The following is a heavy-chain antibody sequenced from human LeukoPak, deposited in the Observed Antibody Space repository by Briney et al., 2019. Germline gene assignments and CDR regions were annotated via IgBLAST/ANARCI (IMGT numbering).Heavy chain of an antibody. Sequence: GGSLRLSCAASGFTFSSYAMSWVRQAPGKGLEWVSAISGSGGSTYYADSVKGRFTISRDNSKNTLYLQMTSLRAEDTAVHYCAKTPDTVTTLFDYWGQGTLVTVSS. V-gene: IGHV3-23*01. J-gene: IGHJ4*02. CDR2: ISGSGGST. CDR3: AKTPDTVTTLFDY. CDR1: GFTFSSYA. D-gene: IGHD4-17*01.